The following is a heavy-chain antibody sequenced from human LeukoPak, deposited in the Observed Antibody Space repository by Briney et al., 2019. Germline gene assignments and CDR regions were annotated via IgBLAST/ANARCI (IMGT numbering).Heavy chain of an antibody. V-gene: IGHV4-39*07. CDR2: INHSGST. J-gene: IGHJ3*02. D-gene: IGHD3-22*01. CDR3: ARGPPRYYYDSSGRRRGAFDI. Sequence: SQTLSLTCTVSGGSTSSGSYYWSWIRQPPGKGLEWIGEINHSGSTNYNPSLKSRVTISVDTSKNQFSLKLSSVTAADTAVYYCARGPPRYYYDSSGRRRGAFDIWGQGTMVTVSS. CDR1: GGSTSSGSYY.